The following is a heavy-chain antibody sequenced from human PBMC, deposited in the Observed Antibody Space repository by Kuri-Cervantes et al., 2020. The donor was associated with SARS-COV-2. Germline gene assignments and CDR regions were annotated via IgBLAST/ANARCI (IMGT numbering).Heavy chain of an antibody. CDR3: ASGGSSGYFNY. V-gene: IGHV4-61*02. CDR1: GGSISSGSYY. D-gene: IGHD3-22*01. CDR2: IYTSGST. Sequence: LRLSCSVSGGSISSGSYYCTWIRQPAGKGLEWIGRIYTSGSTNYNPSLKSRVTISVDTSKNQFSLKLSSVTAADTAVYYCASGGSSGYFNYWGQGTLVTVSS. J-gene: IGHJ4*02.